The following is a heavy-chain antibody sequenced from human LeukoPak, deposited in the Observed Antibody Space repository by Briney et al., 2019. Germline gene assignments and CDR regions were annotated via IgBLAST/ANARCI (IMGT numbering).Heavy chain of an antibody. Sequence: SETLSLTCTVSGGSISSYYWGWIRQPAGKGLEWLGRIYTSGSTNYNPSLKSRVTMSVDRSKNQFSLKLSSVTAADTAVYYCAREGGVATTNWGQGTLVTVSS. CDR1: GGSISSYY. CDR3: AREGGVATTN. V-gene: IGHV4-4*07. J-gene: IGHJ4*02. CDR2: IYTSGST. D-gene: IGHD5-12*01.